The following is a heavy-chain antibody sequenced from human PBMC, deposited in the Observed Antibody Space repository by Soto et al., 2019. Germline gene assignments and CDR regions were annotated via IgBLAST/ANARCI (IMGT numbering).Heavy chain of an antibody. CDR3: ARGGSSWSAEYYQH. Sequence: GASVKVSCKASGYTFTSYYMHWVRQAPGQGPEWMGIISPYNGNTRYAETLQGRVTMTTDTSTSTVYMELRSLRLDDTAVYYCARGGSSWSAEYYQHWGQGTLVTVSS. D-gene: IGHD6-13*01. V-gene: IGHV1-46*01. J-gene: IGHJ1*01. CDR2: ISPYNGNT. CDR1: GYTFTSYY.